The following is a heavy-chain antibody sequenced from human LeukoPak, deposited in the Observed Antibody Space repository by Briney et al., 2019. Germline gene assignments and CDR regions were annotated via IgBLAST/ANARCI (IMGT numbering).Heavy chain of an antibody. CDR2: ISKDGSKK. CDR3: AKDGYCSSTSCYPNHFDS. D-gene: IGHD2-2*03. Sequence: GGSLRLSCAAPGFTFSPYAMHWVRQAPGKGLEWVALISKDGSKKYYADSVKGRFTISRDNSKNTLDLQMNSLRAEDTAVYYCAKDGYCSSTSCYPNHFDSWGQGTLVTVSS. CDR1: GFTFSPYA. V-gene: IGHV3-30*18. J-gene: IGHJ4*02.